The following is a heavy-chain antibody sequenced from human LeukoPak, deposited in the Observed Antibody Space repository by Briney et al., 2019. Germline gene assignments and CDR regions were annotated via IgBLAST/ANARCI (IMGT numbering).Heavy chain of an antibody. J-gene: IGHJ4*02. CDR2: INSDGSDT. Sequence: PGGSLRLSCAASGFTFNSYWMHWVRQAPGKGLVWVSRINSDGSDTVYADSVKGRFTISRGNAKNTVYLQTNSLRAEDTAVYFCARGDDYGDYWGQGTLVTVSS. CDR1: GFTFNSYW. CDR3: ARGDDYGDY. V-gene: IGHV3-74*01.